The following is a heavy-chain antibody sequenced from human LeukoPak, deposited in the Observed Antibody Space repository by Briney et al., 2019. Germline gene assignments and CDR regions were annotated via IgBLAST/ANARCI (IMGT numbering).Heavy chain of an antibody. J-gene: IGHJ4*02. Sequence: SETLSLTCAVYGGSLSGYYWSWIGQPPGKGLEWIGEINHSGSTNYNPSLKSRVTISVDTSKNQFSLKLSSVTAADTAVYYCARPYGSGNYWGQGTLVTVSS. CDR1: GGSLSGYY. D-gene: IGHD3-10*01. V-gene: IGHV4-34*01. CDR2: INHSGST. CDR3: ARPYGSGNY.